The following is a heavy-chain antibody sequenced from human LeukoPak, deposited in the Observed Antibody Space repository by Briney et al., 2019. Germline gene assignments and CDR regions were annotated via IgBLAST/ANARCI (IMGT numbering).Heavy chain of an antibody. J-gene: IGHJ6*03. CDR3: ASPAMAFIDQGRYNYYYYMDV. CDR2: IYHSGST. Sequence: SETLSLTCTVSGYSISSGYYWGWIRQPPGKGLEWIGSIYHSGSTYYNPSLKSRVTISVDTSKNQFSLKLSSVTAADTAVCYCASPAMAFIDQGRYNYYYYMDVWGEGTTVTVSS. D-gene: IGHD5-18*01. CDR1: GYSISSGYY. V-gene: IGHV4-38-2*02.